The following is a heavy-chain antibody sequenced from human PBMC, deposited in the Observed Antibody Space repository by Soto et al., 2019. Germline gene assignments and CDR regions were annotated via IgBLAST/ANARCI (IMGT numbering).Heavy chain of an antibody. D-gene: IGHD6-19*01. Sequence: QVQLQESGPGLVRPSETLSLTCTVSSDSISSYYWIWIRQSPGKGLEWIGYTDYSGNTNYNPSLKRRVNISGDTSKNQFTLRLSSVTGADTAVYYCARAVGDPHYYLDYWGQGTLVTVSS. V-gene: IGHV4-59*08. CDR1: SDSISSYY. J-gene: IGHJ4*02. CDR2: TDYSGNT. CDR3: ARAVGDPHYYLDY.